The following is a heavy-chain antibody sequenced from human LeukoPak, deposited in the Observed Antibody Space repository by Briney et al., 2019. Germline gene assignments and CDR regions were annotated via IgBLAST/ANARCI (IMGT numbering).Heavy chain of an antibody. J-gene: IGHJ4*02. CDR1: GGSISSYY. Sequence: ASETLSLTCTVSGGSISSYYWSWIRQPPGKGLEWIGYIYYSGSTYYNPSLKSRVTISVDTSKNQFSLKLSSVTAADTAVYYCARGWGVGYCSSTSCYIVWDYWGQGTLVTVSS. CDR3: ARGWGVGYCSSTSCYIVWDY. V-gene: IGHV4-30-4*08. D-gene: IGHD2-2*02. CDR2: IYYSGST.